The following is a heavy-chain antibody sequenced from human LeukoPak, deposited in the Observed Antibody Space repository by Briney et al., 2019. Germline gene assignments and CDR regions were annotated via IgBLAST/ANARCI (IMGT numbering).Heavy chain of an antibody. CDR3: AKTPSYDSSGYYYEIWFDP. J-gene: IGHJ5*02. CDR2: INHSGST. D-gene: IGHD3-22*01. V-gene: IGHV4-34*01. CDR1: GGSFSGYY. Sequence: SETLSLTCAVYGGSFSGYYWSWIRQPPGKGLEWIGEINHSGSTNYNPSLKSRVTISVDTSKNQFSLKLSSVTAADTAVYYCAKTPSYDSSGYYYEIWFDPWGQGTLVTVSS.